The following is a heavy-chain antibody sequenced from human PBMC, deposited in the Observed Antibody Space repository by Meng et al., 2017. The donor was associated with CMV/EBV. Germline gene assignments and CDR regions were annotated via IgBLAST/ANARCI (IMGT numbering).Heavy chain of an antibody. D-gene: IGHD6-13*01. Sequence: SVKVSCKASGFTFTSSAVPWVRQARGQRLEWIGWIVVGSGNTNYAQKFQERVTITRDMSTSTAYMELSSLRSEDTAVYYCAADSNGGSSSWLGHYYYYGMDVWGQGTTVTVSS. J-gene: IGHJ6*02. CDR2: IVVGSGNT. CDR3: AADSNGGSSSWLGHYYYYGMDV. V-gene: IGHV1-58*01. CDR1: GFTFTSSA.